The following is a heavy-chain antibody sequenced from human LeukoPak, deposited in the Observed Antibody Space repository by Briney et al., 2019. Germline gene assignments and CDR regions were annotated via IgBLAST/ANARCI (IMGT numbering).Heavy chain of an antibody. D-gene: IGHD3-10*01. CDR3: ARGPGAPGSYYYYYGMDV. J-gene: IGHJ6*02. CDR1: GFTFSDYY. V-gene: IGHV3-11*01. CDR2: ISSSGSTI. Sequence: PGGSLRLSCAASGFTFSDYYMSWIRQAPGKGPEWVSYISSSGSTIYYADSVKGRFTISRDNAKNSLYLQMNSLRAEDTAVYYCARGPGAPGSYYYYYGMDVWGQGTTVTVSS.